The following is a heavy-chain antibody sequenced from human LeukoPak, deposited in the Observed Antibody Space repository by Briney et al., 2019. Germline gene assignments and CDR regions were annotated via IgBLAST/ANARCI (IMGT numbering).Heavy chain of an antibody. CDR1: GGSFSGYY. D-gene: IGHD6-6*01. J-gene: IGHJ6*03. CDR3: ARASAAARYYKTNRYYYYMDV. V-gene: IGHV4-34*01. CDR2: INHSGST. Sequence: PSETLSLTCAVYGGSFSGYYWSWIRQPPGKGLEWIGDINHSGSTNYNPSLKSRVTISVDTSKNQFSLKLSSVTAADTAVYYCARASAAARYYKTNRYYYYMDVWGKGTTVTVSS.